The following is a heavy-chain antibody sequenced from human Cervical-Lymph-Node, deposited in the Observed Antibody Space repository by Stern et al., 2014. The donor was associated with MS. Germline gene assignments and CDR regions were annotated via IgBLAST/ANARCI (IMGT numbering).Heavy chain of an antibody. J-gene: IGHJ6*02. CDR1: GFTFVEYA. D-gene: IGHD2-15*01. CDR2: IRSTAHGGTT. CDR3: ARERYPGSFYYGMDV. Sequence: EVQLVESGGGFVQPGRSLRLSCTASGFTFVEYAMSWFRQAPGRGLEWVGLIRSTAHGGTTEYAASVKGRFTVSRDDYKSIAYVQMNSLKTEDTAVYYCARERYPGSFYYGMDVWGQGTTVTVSS. V-gene: IGHV3-49*03.